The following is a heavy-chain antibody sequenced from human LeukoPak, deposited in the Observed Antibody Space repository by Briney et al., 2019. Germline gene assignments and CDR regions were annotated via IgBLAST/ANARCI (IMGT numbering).Heavy chain of an antibody. CDR3: ARAYASSSYRFDY. J-gene: IGHJ4*02. Sequence: PSETLSLTCTVSGYSISSGYYWGWIRQPPGKGLEWIGSIYHSGSTYYNPSLKSRVTISVDTSKDQFSLKLSSVIAADTAVYYCARAYASSSYRFDYWGQGTLVTVSS. D-gene: IGHD3-22*01. CDR1: GYSISSGYY. CDR2: IYHSGST. V-gene: IGHV4-38-2*02.